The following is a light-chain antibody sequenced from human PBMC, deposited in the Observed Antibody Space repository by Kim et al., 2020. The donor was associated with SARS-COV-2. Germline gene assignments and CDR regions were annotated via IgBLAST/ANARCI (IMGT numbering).Light chain of an antibody. CDR3: QQYNAWPLT. J-gene: IGKJ4*01. V-gene: IGKV3-15*01. CDR2: DAS. CDR1: QSVSSN. Sequence: VSPGKRATLSCRASQSVSSNLAWYQQTPGQAPSLLVYDASTRATGIPARFSGSGSGAEFTLTISGLQSEDFAVYYCQQYNAWPLTFGGGTKVDIK.